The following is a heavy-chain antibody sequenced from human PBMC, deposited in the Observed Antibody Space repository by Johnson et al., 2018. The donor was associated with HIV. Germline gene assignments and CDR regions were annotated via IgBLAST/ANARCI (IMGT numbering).Heavy chain of an antibody. CDR2: ISYDGSDK. V-gene: IGHV3-30*04. Sequence: QVQLVESGGGVVQPGRSLRLYCAASGFTFSSYAMHWVRQAPGKGLEWVAVISYDGSDKDNADFVRGRFTISRDNAKNTLYLQMNSRRIEDTAVYYCARGSRYTYDNDDVYLLQAFDVWGQGTVVTVSS. D-gene: IGHD3-16*01. CDR1: GFTFSSYA. J-gene: IGHJ3*01. CDR3: ARGSRYTYDNDDVYLLQAFDV.